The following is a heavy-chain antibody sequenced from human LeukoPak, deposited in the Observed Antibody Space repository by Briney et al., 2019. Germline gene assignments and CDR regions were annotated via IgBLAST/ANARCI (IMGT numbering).Heavy chain of an antibody. CDR3: ARDPGFSSFDY. CDR1: GFTFSDYW. Sequence: SGGSLRLSCAVSGFTFSDYWVTWVRQTPGKGLEFVANINRGGSVKNYVDSVKGRFTISRDNAKNSLYLQMTSLRVDDTAIYYCARDPGFSSFDYWGQGTLVTVSS. CDR2: INRGGSVK. D-gene: IGHD3-3*02. V-gene: IGHV3-7*01. J-gene: IGHJ4*02.